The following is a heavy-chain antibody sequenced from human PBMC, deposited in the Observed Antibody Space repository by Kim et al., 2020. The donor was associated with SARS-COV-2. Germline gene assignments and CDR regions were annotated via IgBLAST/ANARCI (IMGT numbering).Heavy chain of an antibody. V-gene: IGHV1-58*01. CDR2: IVVGSGNT. J-gene: IGHJ2*01. CDR3: AATRYYDSSGYYFPHWYFDL. D-gene: IGHD3-22*01. Sequence: SVKVSCKASGFTFTSSAVQWVRQARGQRLEWIGWIVVGSGNTNYAQKFQERVTITRDMSTSTAYMELSSLRSEDTAVYYCAATRYYDSSGYYFPHWYFDLWGRGTLVTVSS. CDR1: GFTFTSSA.